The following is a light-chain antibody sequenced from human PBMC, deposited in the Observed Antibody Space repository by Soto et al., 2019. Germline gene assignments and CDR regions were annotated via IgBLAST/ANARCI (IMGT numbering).Light chain of an antibody. CDR2: DAS. CDR1: PDASIF. CDR3: QQRSTSLYT. J-gene: IGKJ2*01. Sequence: EILLAQSPATLSLSPGERATLSCKASPDASIFLAWYQQKPGQAPRLLIHDASNRATGVPARFSGSGSGRDFTLTITSLEPEDFAVYYCQQRSTSLYTFGQGTKLEV. V-gene: IGKV3-11*02.